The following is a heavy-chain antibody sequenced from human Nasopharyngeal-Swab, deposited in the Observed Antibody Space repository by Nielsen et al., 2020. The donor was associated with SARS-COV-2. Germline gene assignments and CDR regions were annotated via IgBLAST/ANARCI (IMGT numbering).Heavy chain of an antibody. J-gene: IGHJ4*02. V-gene: IGHV3-53*01. CDR1: GFTVSSNY. Sequence: GGSLRLSCAASGFTVSSNYMSWVRQAPGKGLEWVSVIYSGGSTYYADSVKGRFTISRDNSKNTLYLQMNSLRAEDTAVYYCARWKGSSWSDYWGQGTLVTVFS. CDR2: IYSGGST. CDR3: ARWKGSSWSDY. D-gene: IGHD6-13*01.